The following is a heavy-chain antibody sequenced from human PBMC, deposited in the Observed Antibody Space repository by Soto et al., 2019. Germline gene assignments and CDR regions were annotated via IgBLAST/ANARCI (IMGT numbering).Heavy chain of an antibody. D-gene: IGHD5-12*01. CDR1: GFTFSSYA. J-gene: IGHJ4*02. V-gene: IGHV3-30-3*01. Sequence: PGGSLRLSCAASGFTFSSYAMHWVRQAPGKGLEWVAVITYDGSNKYYADSVKGRFTISRDNSKNTLYLQMSSLRAEDTAVYYCAKGPLGSRYDFDYWGQGTLVTVSS. CDR2: ITYDGSNK. CDR3: AKGPLGSRYDFDY.